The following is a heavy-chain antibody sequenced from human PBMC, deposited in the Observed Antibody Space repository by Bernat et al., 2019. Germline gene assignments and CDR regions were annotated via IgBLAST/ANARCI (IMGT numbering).Heavy chain of an antibody. CDR1: GFTFSSYA. CDR2: ISGSGGST. Sequence: EVQLLESGGGLVQPGGSLRLSCAASGFTFSSYAMSWVRQAPGKGLEWVSAISGSGGSTYYADSVKGRFTISRDNSKNTLYLQMNSLRAEETAVYYCAKELRGRRDGYPRLGDYWGQGTLVTVSS. D-gene: IGHD5-24*01. J-gene: IGHJ4*02. V-gene: IGHV3-23*01. CDR3: AKELRGRRDGYPRLGDY.